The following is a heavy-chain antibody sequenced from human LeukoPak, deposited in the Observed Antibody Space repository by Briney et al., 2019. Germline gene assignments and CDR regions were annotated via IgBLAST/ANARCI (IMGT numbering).Heavy chain of an antibody. D-gene: IGHD6-13*01. CDR3: ARAYSSSPKAAGYYMDV. CDR1: GYTFTGYY. CDR2: INPNSGGT. J-gene: IGHJ6*03. V-gene: IGHV1-2*06. Sequence: ASVKVSCKASGYTFTGYYMHWVRQAPGQGLEWMGRINPNSGGTNYAQKLQSRVTMTRDTSNSTAYMELSRLRSDDTAVYYCARAYSSSPKAAGYYMDVWGKGTTVTVSS.